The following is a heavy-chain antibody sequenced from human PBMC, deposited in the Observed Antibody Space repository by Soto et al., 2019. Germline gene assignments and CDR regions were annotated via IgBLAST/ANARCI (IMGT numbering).Heavy chain of an antibody. CDR2: IIPIFGTA. CDR3: ARVPRSSSWYYYYGMDV. CDR1: GGTFSSYA. D-gene: IGHD6-13*01. Sequence: GASVKVSCKASGGTFSSYAISWVRQAPGQGLEWMGGIIPIFGTANYAQKFQGRVTITADESTSTAYMELSSLRSEDTAVYYCARVPRSSSWYYYYGMDVWGQGTTVTVSS. J-gene: IGHJ6*02. V-gene: IGHV1-69*13.